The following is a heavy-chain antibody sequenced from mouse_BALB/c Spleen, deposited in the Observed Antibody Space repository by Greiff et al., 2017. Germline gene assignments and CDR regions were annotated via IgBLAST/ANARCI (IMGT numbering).Heavy chain of an antibody. CDR3: ARAGYGSSYGNFDV. CDR2: INPYNDGT. J-gene: IGHJ1*01. V-gene: IGHV1-14*01. CDR1: GYTFTSYV. Sequence: EVQLQQSGPELVKPGASVKMSCKASGYTFTSYVMHWVKQKPGQGLEWIGYINPYNDGTKYNEKFKGKATLTSDKSSSTAYMELSSLTSEDSAVYYGARAGYGSSYGNFDVWGAGTTVTVSS. D-gene: IGHD1-1*01.